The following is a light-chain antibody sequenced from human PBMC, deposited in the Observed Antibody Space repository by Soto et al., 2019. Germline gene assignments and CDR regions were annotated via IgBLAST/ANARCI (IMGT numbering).Light chain of an antibody. CDR2: DTS. CDR1: QSINIW. Sequence: DNQMTQSPSTLSASVGDRVTITCRASQSINIWLAWYQQKPGKAPKLLIYDTSTLKSGAPSRFSGSGSGTDFTLTISSLQPDDFATYYCQEYNSYSGTFGQGTKVDIK. V-gene: IGKV1-5*01. CDR3: QEYNSYSGT. J-gene: IGKJ1*01.